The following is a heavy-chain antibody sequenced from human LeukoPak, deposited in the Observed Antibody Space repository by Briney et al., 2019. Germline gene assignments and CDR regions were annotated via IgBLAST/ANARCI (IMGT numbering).Heavy chain of an antibody. CDR2: TNPNTGGT. CDR1: GYTFTGYY. Sequence: ASVKVSCKASGYTFTGYYMHWVRQAPGQGLEWMGWTNPNTGGTNYAQKFQDRVTMTRDTSISTDYMELTRLRSDDAAVYYCARSPDILTGENFDYWGQGTLVTVSS. J-gene: IGHJ4*02. CDR3: ARSPDILTGENFDY. V-gene: IGHV1-2*02. D-gene: IGHD3-9*01.